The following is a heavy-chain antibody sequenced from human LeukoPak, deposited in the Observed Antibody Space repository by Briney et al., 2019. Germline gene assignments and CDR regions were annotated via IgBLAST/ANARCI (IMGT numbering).Heavy chain of an antibody. CDR3: ARDPPRMTTVTTSDY. V-gene: IGHV3-21*01. CDR2: ISSSSSYI. D-gene: IGHD4-17*01. J-gene: IGHJ4*02. Sequence: PGGSLRLSCAASGFTFSSYAMSWVRQAPGKGLEWVSSISSSSSYIYYADSVKGRFTISRDNAKNSLYLQMNSLRAEDTAVYYCARDPPRMTTVTTSDYWGQGTLVTVSS. CDR1: GFTFSSYA.